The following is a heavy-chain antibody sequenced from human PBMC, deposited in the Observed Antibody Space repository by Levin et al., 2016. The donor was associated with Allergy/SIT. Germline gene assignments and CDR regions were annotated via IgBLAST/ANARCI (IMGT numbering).Heavy chain of an antibody. CDR2: IFYRGSP. J-gene: IGHJ4*02. Sequence: LRLSCTVSGGSLSSGDYYWSWVRQPPGKGLEWIGYIFYRGSPYYNPSLKSRATILLDTSRSQFSLTLSSVTAADTAVYYCARQPSCGVDCYDGRGFDYWGQGALVTVSS. CDR3: ARQPSCGVDCYDGRGFDY. CDR1: GGSLSSGDYY. D-gene: IGHD2-21*01. V-gene: IGHV4-30-4*01.